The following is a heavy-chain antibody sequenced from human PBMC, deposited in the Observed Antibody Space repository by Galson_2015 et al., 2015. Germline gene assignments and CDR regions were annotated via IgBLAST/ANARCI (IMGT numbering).Heavy chain of an antibody. Sequence: ETLSLTCTVSGGSITTNSYYWGWIRQPPGKGLEWIGSIHYSGEIDYNPSLNSRVTISADTSKNQFSLKLNSVTAADTAVYYCARGHMGIVTHHLPMDVWGKGTTVTVSS. V-gene: IGHV4-39*01. CDR3: ARGHMGIVTHHLPMDV. CDR2: IHYSGEI. CDR1: GGSITTNSYY. J-gene: IGHJ6*03. D-gene: IGHD1-14*01.